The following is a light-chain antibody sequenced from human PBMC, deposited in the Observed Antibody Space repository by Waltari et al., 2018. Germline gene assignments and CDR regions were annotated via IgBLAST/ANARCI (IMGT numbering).Light chain of an antibody. CDR3: CSYAGSSSLPYV. Sequence: QSALTQHASVYGSPGQSITISCTGTSSHVGSYNLVPWHQTRPGKAPQLMIYVVSKRPSGVSNRFSGSKSGNTASLTISGLQAEHEADYYCCSYAGSSSLPYVCGSGTKVTVL. CDR1: SSHVGSYNL. CDR2: VVS. V-gene: IGLV2-23*02. J-gene: IGLJ1*01.